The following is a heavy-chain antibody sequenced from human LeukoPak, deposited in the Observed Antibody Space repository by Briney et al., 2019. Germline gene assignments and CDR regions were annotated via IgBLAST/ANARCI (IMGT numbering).Heavy chain of an antibody. Sequence: GGSLRLSCAASGFTFSSYSMNWVRQAPGKGLEWVSAISGSGGSTYYADSVKGRFTISRDNSKNTLYLQMSSLRAEDTAVYYCAKSRQYYGSGTNDYWDQGTLVTVSS. D-gene: IGHD3-10*01. CDR2: ISGSGGST. J-gene: IGHJ4*02. CDR3: AKSRQYYGSGTNDY. V-gene: IGHV3-23*01. CDR1: GFTFSSYS.